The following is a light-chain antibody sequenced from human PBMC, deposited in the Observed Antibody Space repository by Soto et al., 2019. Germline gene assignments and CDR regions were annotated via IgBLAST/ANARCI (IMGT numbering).Light chain of an antibody. V-gene: IGLV2-8*01. J-gene: IGLJ1*01. CDR1: SSDVGGYIF. CDR2: DVN. CDR3: VSYAGGTYV. Sequence: QSALTQPPSASGSPGQSVTISCTRTSSDVGGYIFVSWYQQHPGKAPKLMIYDVNKRPSGVPDRFSGSKSDNTASLTVSGLQAEDEADYYCVSYAGGTYVFGTGTKVTVL.